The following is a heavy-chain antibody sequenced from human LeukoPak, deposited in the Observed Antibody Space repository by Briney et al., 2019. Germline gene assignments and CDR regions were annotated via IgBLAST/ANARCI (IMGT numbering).Heavy chain of an antibody. CDR2: INPNSGGT. CDR3: ARDVYYGSGSYGYYYYYMDV. J-gene: IGHJ6*03. Sequence: ASVKVSCKASGYTFTGYYMHWVRQAPGQGLEWMGWINPNSGGTNYAQKFQGRVTMTRDTSISTAYMELSRLRPDDTAVYYCARDVYYGSGSYGYYYYYMDVWGKGTTATVSS. D-gene: IGHD3-10*01. V-gene: IGHV1-2*02. CDR1: GYTFTGYY.